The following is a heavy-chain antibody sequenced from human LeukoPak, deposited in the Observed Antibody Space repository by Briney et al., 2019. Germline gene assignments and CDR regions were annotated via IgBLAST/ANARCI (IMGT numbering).Heavy chain of an antibody. J-gene: IGHJ6*02. Sequence: PSDTLSLTCTVSGGSISSYYWSWLRQPPGKGLEWIGYIYYSGSTNYNPSLKSRVTISVDTSKNQFSLKLSSVTAADTAVYYCARCSKAGIAAAGSPYYYYGMDVWGQGTTVTVSS. CDR3: ARCSKAGIAAAGSPYYYYGMDV. V-gene: IGHV4-59*07. D-gene: IGHD6-13*01. CDR2: IYYSGST. CDR1: GGSISSYY.